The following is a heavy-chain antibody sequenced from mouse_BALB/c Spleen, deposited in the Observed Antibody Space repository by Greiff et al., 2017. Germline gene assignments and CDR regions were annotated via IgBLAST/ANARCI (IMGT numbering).Heavy chain of an antibody. D-gene: IGHD2-1*01. Sequence: EVQLQQSGAELVRSGASVKLSCTASGFNFKDYYMHWVKQRPEQGLEWIGWIDPENGDTEYAPKFRGKATMTADTSSNTAYLQLSSLTYEDTAVYDGKAEDGNYVACFAYWGQGTLVTVSA. J-gene: IGHJ3*01. CDR3: KAEDGNYVACFAY. CDR1: GFNFKDYY. V-gene: IGHV14-4*02. CDR2: IDPENGDT.